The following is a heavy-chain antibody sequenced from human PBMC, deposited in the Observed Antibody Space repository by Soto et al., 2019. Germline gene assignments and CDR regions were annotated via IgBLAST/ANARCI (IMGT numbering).Heavy chain of an antibody. CDR3: ASGTLFCAGDCYFEH. V-gene: IGHV1-69*06. J-gene: IGHJ4*02. CDR2: IIPVFGTI. Sequence: QVQLVQSGPEVKKPGASVNISCTAPKTTFSDYGLNWVRQAPGQGLEWMGGIIPVFGTINYAQKFQGRVTINADKSSSTVYMAVSSLTSEDTAVYYCASGTLFCAGDCYFEHWGLGTVVTVSS. CDR1: KTTFSDYG. D-gene: IGHD2-21*02.